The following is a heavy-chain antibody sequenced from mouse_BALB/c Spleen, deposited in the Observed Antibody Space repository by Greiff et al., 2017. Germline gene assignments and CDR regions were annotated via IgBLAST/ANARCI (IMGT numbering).Heavy chain of an antibody. CDR2: IYPGDGDT. V-gene: IGHV1-80*01. Sequence: VQLHQSGAELVRPGSSVKISCKASGYAFSSYWMNWVKQRPGQGLEWIGQIYPGDGDTNYNGKFKGKATLTADKSSSTAYMQLSSLTSEDSAVYFCARLAARALYAMDYWGQGTSVTVSS. CDR3: ARLAARALYAMDY. CDR1: GYAFSSYW. D-gene: IGHD3-1*01. J-gene: IGHJ4*01.